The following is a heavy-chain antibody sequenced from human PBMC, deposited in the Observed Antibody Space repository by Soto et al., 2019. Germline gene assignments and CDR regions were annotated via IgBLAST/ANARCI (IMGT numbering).Heavy chain of an antibody. J-gene: IGHJ4*02. D-gene: IGHD2-15*01. Sequence: SGGGLIQPGGSLRLSCAASGFTVSSNYMSWVRQAPGKGLEWLGEINQSGSTNYNPSLKSRVTISLDTSKNQFSLRLSSVTAADSAIYYCATLISDYWGQGTLVIVSS. CDR2: INQSGST. CDR3: ATLISDY. V-gene: IGHV4-34*08. CDR1: GFTVSSNY.